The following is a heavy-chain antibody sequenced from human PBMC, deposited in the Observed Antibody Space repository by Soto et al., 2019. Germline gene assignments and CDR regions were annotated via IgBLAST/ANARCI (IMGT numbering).Heavy chain of an antibody. J-gene: IGHJ4*02. V-gene: IGHV3-7*02. Sequence: GGSLRLSCAASGFTFRSYWMDWVRQAPGKGLEWVANIRQDGSETHYVDSVKGRFTISRDNAKNSLYPQMNSLRAEDTAVYYCAEVNHDWLSLTNYFDYWGQGTLVTVSS. CDR3: AEVNHDWLSLTNYFDY. CDR2: IRQDGSET. CDR1: GFTFRSYW. D-gene: IGHD3-9*01.